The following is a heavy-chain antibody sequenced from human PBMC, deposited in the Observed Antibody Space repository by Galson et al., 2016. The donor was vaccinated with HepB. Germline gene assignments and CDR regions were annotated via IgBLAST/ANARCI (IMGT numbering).Heavy chain of an antibody. V-gene: IGHV3-11*06. CDR2: ISSSSSYT. CDR1: GFTFSDYY. Sequence: LRLSCAASGFTFSDYYMSWIRQAPGKGLEWVSYISSSSSYTNYADSVKGRFTISRDNAKNLLYLQMNSLRAEDTAVYYCARNPDYYYYYMDVWGKGTTVTVSS. J-gene: IGHJ6*03. CDR3: ARNPDYYYYYMDV.